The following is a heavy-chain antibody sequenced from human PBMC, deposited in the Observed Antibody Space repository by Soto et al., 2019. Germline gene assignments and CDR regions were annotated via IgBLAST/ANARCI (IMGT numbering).Heavy chain of an antibody. J-gene: IGHJ5*02. CDR1: GGSISSYY. CDR2: IYYSGST. CDR3: ARGGTYYDFPGWIDP. D-gene: IGHD3-3*01. V-gene: IGHV4-59*01. Sequence: SETLSLTCTVSGGSISSYYWSWIRQPPGKGLEWIGYIYYSGSTNYNPSLKSRVTISVDTSKNQFSLKLSSVTAADTAVYYCARGGTYYDFPGWIDPWGQGTLVTVSS.